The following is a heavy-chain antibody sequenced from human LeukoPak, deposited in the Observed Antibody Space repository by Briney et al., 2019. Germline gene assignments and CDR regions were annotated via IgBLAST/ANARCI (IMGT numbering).Heavy chain of an antibody. Sequence: GGSLRLSCAASGFTFNIYAMSWVRQAPGKGLEWVSVISGIGDSTYYADSVKGRFTISRDNSKNTLYLQMNSLRAEDTAVYYCAKDTAVYGSGREWFDPWGQGTLVTVSS. CDR3: AKDTAVYGSGREWFDP. CDR2: ISGIGDST. CDR1: GFTFNIYA. D-gene: IGHD3-10*01. J-gene: IGHJ5*02. V-gene: IGHV3-23*01.